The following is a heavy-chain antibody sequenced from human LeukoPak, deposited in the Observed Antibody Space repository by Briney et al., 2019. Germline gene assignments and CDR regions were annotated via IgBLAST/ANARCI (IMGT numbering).Heavy chain of an antibody. J-gene: IGHJ4*02. CDR3: ARGEAAAGTLSFDY. V-gene: IGHV3-30*07. Sequence: GRFTVSRDNSKNTLYLQMNSLRAEDTAVYYCARGEAAAGTLSFDYWGQGTLVTVSS. D-gene: IGHD6-13*01.